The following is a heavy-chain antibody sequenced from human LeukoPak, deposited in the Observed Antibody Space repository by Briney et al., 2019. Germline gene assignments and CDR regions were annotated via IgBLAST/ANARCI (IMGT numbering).Heavy chain of an antibody. D-gene: IGHD6-19*01. CDR2: IKQDGSEK. J-gene: IGHJ4*02. Sequence: PGGSLRLSCAASGFTFSSYWMSWVRQAPGKGLEWVANIKQDGSEKYYVDSVKGRFTISRDNAKNSLYLQLNSLRAEDTAVYYCARESTGWYPDYWGQGTLVTVSS. CDR1: GFTFSSYW. V-gene: IGHV3-7*01. CDR3: ARESTGWYPDY.